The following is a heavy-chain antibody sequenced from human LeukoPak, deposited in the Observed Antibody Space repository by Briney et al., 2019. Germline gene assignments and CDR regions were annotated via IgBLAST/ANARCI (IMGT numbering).Heavy chain of an antibody. D-gene: IGHD5-12*01. CDR1: GYTFTSYG. Sequence: ASVKVSCKASGYTFTSYGISWVRQARGQGLEWMGWIGAYNGNTNYAQKLQGRVTMTTDTSTSTAYMELRSLRSDDTAVYYCARDKAIYSGYAYYFDYWGQGTLVTVSS. J-gene: IGHJ4*02. V-gene: IGHV1-18*01. CDR3: ARDKAIYSGYAYYFDY. CDR2: IGAYNGNT.